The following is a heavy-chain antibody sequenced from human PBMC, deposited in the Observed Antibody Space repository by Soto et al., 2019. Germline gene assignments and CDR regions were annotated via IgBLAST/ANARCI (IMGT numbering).Heavy chain of an antibody. V-gene: IGHV4-59*01. D-gene: IGHD2-15*01. CDR1: GSITGGD. Sequence: PSETLSSTGTVSGSITGGDWTWVRQPPGKRLEWIGYMFHGGTTKYNPSLQSRVTLSLDTAKNQFSLSLTSVTAADTALYYCARERKGFGYIEFWGQGALVTVSS. CDR2: MFHGGTT. J-gene: IGHJ4*02. CDR3: ARERKGFGYIEF.